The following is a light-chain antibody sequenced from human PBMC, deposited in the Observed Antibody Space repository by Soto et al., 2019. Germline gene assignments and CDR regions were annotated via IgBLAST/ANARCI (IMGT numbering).Light chain of an antibody. CDR1: QSINSY. J-gene: IGKJ5*01. CDR2: AAS. CDR3: QHFYPTPPVT. Sequence: DMPMTQSPSSLSASLGDRVTITCRASQSINSYLNWYQHKPGKAPKLLIYAASSLQSGVPSRFSGSGSGTDFTLTISNLQPEDFATYYCQHFYPTPPVTFGQGTRLEIK. V-gene: IGKV1-39*01.